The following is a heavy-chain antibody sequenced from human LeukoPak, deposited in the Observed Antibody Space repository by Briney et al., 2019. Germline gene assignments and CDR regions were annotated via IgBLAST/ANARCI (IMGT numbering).Heavy chain of an antibody. CDR1: GYTFTSYY. J-gene: IGHJ4*02. D-gene: IGHD6-13*01. V-gene: IGHV1-46*01. CDR3: ARDPPIAAAGTSFDY. CDR2: INPSGGST. Sequence: ASVKVSCKAFGYTFTSYYMHWVRQAPGQGLEWMGIINPSGGSTSYAQKFQGRVTMTRDTSTSTVYMELSSLRSEDTAVYYCARDPPIAAAGTSFDYWGQGTLVTVSS.